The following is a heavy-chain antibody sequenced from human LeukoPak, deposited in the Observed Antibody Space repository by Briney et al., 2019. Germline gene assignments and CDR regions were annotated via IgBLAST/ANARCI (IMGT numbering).Heavy chain of an antibody. Sequence: GGSLRLSCAASGFTFSSYEMNWVRQAPGKGLEWVSSISRSATTIYYADSVKGRFTISRDNAKNSLYLQMNSLRAEDTAVYFCARVGALRSSWLLYWGQGTLVTVSS. CDR1: GFTFSSYE. V-gene: IGHV3-48*03. J-gene: IGHJ4*02. CDR2: ISRSATTI. CDR3: ARVGALRSSWLLY. D-gene: IGHD6-13*01.